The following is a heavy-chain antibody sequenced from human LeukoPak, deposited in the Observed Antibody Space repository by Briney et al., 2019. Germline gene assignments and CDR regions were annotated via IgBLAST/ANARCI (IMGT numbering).Heavy chain of an antibody. D-gene: IGHD3-10*01. CDR1: GFTFSSYW. J-gene: IGHJ4*02. CDR2: INIDGHST. Sequence: GGSLRLSCAASGFTFSSYWMHWVRQAPGKGLLWVSRINIDGHSTNYADSVKGRFTISRDNLKNTLYLQMNSLRAEDTAVYFCARGEYYYGSGTVGVDDFWGQGTLVTVSS. V-gene: IGHV3-74*01. CDR3: ARGEYYYGSGTVGVDDF.